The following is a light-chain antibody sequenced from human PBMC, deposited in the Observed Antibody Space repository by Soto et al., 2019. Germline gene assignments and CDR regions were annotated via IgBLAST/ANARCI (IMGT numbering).Light chain of an antibody. CDR1: GSNIGAGYD. Sequence: QSVLTQPPSVSGAPGQRVTISCTGSGSNIGAGYDVHWYQQLPGTAPKLLISGDTNRPSGVPDRFSASKSGTSASLAITGLQAEDEDDYYCQSYDSILDGFWVFGGGTKVTVL. CDR2: GDT. V-gene: IGLV1-40*01. J-gene: IGLJ3*02. CDR3: QSYDSILDGFWV.